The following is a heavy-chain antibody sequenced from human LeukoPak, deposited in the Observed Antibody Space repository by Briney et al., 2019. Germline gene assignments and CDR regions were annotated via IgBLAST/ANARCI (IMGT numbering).Heavy chain of an antibody. J-gene: IGHJ4*02. CDR1: GFTLSNYA. D-gene: IGHD3-9*01. CDR2: ISASGGGT. CDR3: AKDRTTQDFDWYPYYFDS. V-gene: IGHV3-23*01. Sequence: GGSLRLSCAASGFTLSNYAMTWVRQAPGKGLEWVSAISASGGGTYYADSVKGRFTISRDNSKNTLYLQMNSLRAEDTAIYYCAKDRTTQDFDWYPYYFDSWGQGTLVTVSS.